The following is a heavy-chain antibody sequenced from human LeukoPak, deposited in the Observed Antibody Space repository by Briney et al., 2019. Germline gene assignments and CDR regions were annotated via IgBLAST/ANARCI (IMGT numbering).Heavy chain of an antibody. J-gene: IGHJ6*04. CDR2: INDDGSAT. V-gene: IGHV3-74*01. D-gene: IGHD3-10*02. CDR3: AELGITMIGGV. Sequence: PGGSLRLSCAASGFTFSNYWMHWVRQVLGKGLVWVSRINDDGSATFYADSVKGRFTISRDNAKNSLYLQMNSLRAEDTAVYYCAELGITMIGGVWGKGTTVTISS. CDR1: GFTFSNYW.